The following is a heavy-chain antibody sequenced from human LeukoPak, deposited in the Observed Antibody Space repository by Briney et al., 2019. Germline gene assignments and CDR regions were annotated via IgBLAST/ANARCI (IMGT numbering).Heavy chain of an antibody. V-gene: IGHV3-48*03. CDR2: ISSSGSTI. Sequence: PGGSLRLSCAASGFTFSSYEMNWVRQAPGKGLEWVSYISSSGSTIYYADSVKGRFTISRDNAKNSLYLQMNSLRAEDTAVYYCARMGLDRYGDRVSVAFDIWGQGTMVTVSS. D-gene: IGHD4-17*01. CDR1: GFTFSSYE. CDR3: ARMGLDRYGDRVSVAFDI. J-gene: IGHJ3*02.